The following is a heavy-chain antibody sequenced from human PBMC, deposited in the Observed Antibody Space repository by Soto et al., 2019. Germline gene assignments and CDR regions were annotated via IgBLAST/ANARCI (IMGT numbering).Heavy chain of an antibody. Sequence: ASVKVSCKASGYTFTNYFMHWVRQAPGQGLEWMGVINPSDRSTNYAQKFQGWVTMTRDTSISTAYMELSRLRSDDTAVYYCARVWWSGSSTVDYWGQGTLVTVSS. CDR2: INPSDRST. D-gene: IGHD1-26*01. J-gene: IGHJ4*02. CDR1: GYTFTNYF. V-gene: IGHV1-2*04. CDR3: ARVWWSGSSTVDY.